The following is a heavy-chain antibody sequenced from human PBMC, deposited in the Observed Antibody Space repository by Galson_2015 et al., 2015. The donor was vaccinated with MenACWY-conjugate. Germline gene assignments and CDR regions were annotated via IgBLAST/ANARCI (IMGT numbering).Heavy chain of an antibody. V-gene: IGHV3-7*03. CDR3: ARLARLLEVPITKGGYFGMDV. Sequence: SLRLSCAASGFTFSTYWMSWVRQAPGKGLEWVANIKQDRSEKYYVDSVKGRFTISRDNAKNSLYLQMDSLRAEDTAVYYCARLARLLEVPITKGGYFGMDVWGQGTTVSVSS. CDR2: IKQDRSEK. J-gene: IGHJ6*02. CDR1: GFTFSTYW. D-gene: IGHD2-2*01.